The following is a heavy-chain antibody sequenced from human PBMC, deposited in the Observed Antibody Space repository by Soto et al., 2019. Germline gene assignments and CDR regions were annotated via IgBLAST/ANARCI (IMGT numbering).Heavy chain of an antibody. Sequence: QLQLQESGPGLVKPSETLSLTCPVSGGSISSRSYYWGWIRQPPGKGLEWIGSIYYSGSTYYNPSLKSRVTISVDTSKNQFSLKLSSVTAADTAVYYGARLANWGYYYYYYMDFWGKGTTVTVSS. D-gene: IGHD7-27*01. CDR2: IYYSGST. CDR1: GGSISSRSYY. CDR3: ARLANWGYYYYYYMDF. J-gene: IGHJ6*03. V-gene: IGHV4-39*01.